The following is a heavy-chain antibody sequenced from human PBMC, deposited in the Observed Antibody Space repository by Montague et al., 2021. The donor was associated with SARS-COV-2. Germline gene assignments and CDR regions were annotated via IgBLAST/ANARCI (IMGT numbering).Heavy chain of an antibody. CDR3: VEIVGAADY. J-gene: IGHJ4*02. CDR1: GGSISSSNSY. Sequence: SETLSLTCTVSGGSISSSNSYWGWIRQPPGKGLEWIGSIYYSGSTYYNPSLKSRVTISVDTSKNQFPLKLSSVTAADTAVYYCVEIVGAADYWGQGTLVTVSS. CDR2: IYYSGST. V-gene: IGHV4-39*01. D-gene: IGHD1-26*01.